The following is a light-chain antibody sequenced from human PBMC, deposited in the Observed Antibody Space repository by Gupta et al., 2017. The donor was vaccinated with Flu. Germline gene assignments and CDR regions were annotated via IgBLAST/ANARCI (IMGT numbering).Light chain of an antibody. CDR1: SSDVGGYNY. CDR2: EVS. J-gene: IGLJ2*01. V-gene: IGLV2-14*01. Sequence: GQSITISCTGTSSDVGGYNYVSWYQQHPGKAPKLMIYEVSNRPSGVSNRFSGSKSGNTASLTISGLQAEDEPDYYCSSYTSSSTLVFGGGT. CDR3: SSYTSSSTLV.